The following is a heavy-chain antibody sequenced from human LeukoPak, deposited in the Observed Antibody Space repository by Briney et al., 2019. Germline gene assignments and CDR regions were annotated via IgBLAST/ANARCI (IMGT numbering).Heavy chain of an antibody. CDR3: ARDLASSSAHAGWFDP. CDR1: GLTFSSYG. Sequence: GGSLKLSCAASGLTFSSYGMYWVRQAPGKGLEWEAIIWYDGSNKYYADSVKGRFTISRDNSKNTLYLQMNSLRAEDTAVYYCARDLASSSAHAGWFDPWGQGTLVTVSS. CDR2: IWYDGSNK. V-gene: IGHV3-33*01. J-gene: IGHJ5*02. D-gene: IGHD6-6*01.